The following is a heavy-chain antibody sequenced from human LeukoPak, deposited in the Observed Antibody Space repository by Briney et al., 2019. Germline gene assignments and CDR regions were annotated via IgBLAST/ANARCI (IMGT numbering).Heavy chain of an antibody. D-gene: IGHD6-13*01. CDR2: INSEGSRT. Sequence: GGSLRLSCAASGFTFSSYWMHWVRQAPGKGLVWVSRINSEGSRTFYADSVKGRFTISRDNAKNSLYLQMNSLRAEDTAVYYCARAANTAAGTPTLAIDYWGQGTLVTVSS. J-gene: IGHJ4*02. V-gene: IGHV3-74*01. CDR1: GFTFSSYW. CDR3: ARAANTAAGTPTLAIDY.